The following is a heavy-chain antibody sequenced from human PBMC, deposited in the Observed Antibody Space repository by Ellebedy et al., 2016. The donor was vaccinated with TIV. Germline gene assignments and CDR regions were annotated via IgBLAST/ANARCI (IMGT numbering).Heavy chain of an antibody. CDR1: GSTFSAYG. V-gene: IGHV3-30*02. J-gene: IGHJ4*02. D-gene: IGHD3-10*01. CDR3: TGLWFGYSHRDNSDY. CDR2: ILYDGSNE. Sequence: GESLKISCAASGSTFSAYGMHCVRQAPGQGLEWLPYILYDGSNEYYVDSVKGRFTISRDNSKNTLFLEMNSLRAEDTAIYYCTGLWFGYSHRDNSDYWGRGTLVTVSS.